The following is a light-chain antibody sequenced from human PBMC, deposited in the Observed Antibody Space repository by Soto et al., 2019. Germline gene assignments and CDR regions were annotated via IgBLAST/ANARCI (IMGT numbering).Light chain of an antibody. CDR3: QEYNSYWT. CDR2: AAS. J-gene: IGKJ1*01. Sequence: DIQMTQSPSTLSASVGDRVTITCRASQSISNRLAWYQQKPGKAPKLLIYAASTLQSGVPSRFSGSGSGTEFTLTISSLQPEDFATYYCQEYNSYWTFGQGTKVDIK. CDR1: QSISNR. V-gene: IGKV1-5*01.